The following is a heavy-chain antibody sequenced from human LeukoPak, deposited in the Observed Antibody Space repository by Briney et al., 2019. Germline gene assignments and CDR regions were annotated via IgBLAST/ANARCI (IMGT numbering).Heavy chain of an antibody. CDR1: GFTFSNYG. Sequence: GSLRLSCAASGFTFSNYGMNWVRQPPGKGLEWIGEINHSGSTNYNPSLRSRVTISVDTSKNQFSLKLSSVTAADTAVYYCARHGKEVDCRGTSCYGTYYFGYWGQGTLVTVSS. J-gene: IGHJ4*02. CDR2: INHSGST. D-gene: IGHD2-2*01. CDR3: ARHGKEVDCRGTSCYGTYYFGY. V-gene: IGHV4-34*01.